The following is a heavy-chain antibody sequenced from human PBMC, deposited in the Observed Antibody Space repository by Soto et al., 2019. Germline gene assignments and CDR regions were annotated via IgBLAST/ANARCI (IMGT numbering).Heavy chain of an antibody. CDR3: AREWSAIDY. Sequence: QVQLVESGGGVVQPGRSLRLSCAASGFTFSSYTLHWVRQAPGKGLEWVAVISFDGSSKYYADSVKGRFTISRDNSKNTLDLQMNSLRVEDTDVYYCAREWSAIDYWGQGTLVTVSS. CDR2: ISFDGSSK. V-gene: IGHV3-30-3*01. J-gene: IGHJ4*02. D-gene: IGHD3-3*01. CDR1: GFTFSSYT.